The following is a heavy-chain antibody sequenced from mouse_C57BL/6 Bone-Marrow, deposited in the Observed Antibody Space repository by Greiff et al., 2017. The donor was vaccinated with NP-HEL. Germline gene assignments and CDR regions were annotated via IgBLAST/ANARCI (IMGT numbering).Heavy chain of an antibody. CDR1: GFTFSDAW. Sequence: EVQGVESGGGLVQPGGSMKLSCAASGFTFSDAWMDWVRQSPEKGLEWVAEIRNKANNHATYYAESVKGRFTISRDDSKSSVYLQMNSLRAEDTGIYYCTRLITTVVAHWYFDVWGTGTTVTVSS. CDR2: IRNKANNHAT. J-gene: IGHJ1*03. V-gene: IGHV6-6*01. CDR3: TRLITTVVAHWYFDV. D-gene: IGHD1-1*01.